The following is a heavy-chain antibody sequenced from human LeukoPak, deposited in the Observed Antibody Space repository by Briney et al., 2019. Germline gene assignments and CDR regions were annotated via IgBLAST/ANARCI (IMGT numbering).Heavy chain of an antibody. V-gene: IGHV1-18*01. Sequence: GASVKVSCKASGYTFTSYGISWVRQAPGQGLEWMGWISAYNGDTNNAQKLQGRVTMTTDTSTSTAYMVLRSLRSDDTAVYYCARDPENYDSSGYYYPYYWGQGTLVTVSS. J-gene: IGHJ4*02. D-gene: IGHD3-22*01. CDR1: GYTFTSYG. CDR2: ISAYNGDT. CDR3: ARDPENYDSSGYYYPYY.